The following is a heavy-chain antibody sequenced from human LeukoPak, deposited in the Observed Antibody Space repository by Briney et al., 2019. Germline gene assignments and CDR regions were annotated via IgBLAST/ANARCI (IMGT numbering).Heavy chain of an antibody. V-gene: IGHV3-53*01. CDR3: PLLALLR. Sequence: PGGSLRLSCAASGFTVSNSYMSWVRQAPGKGLEWVSIIYSGGSTYYADSVKGRFTISRDSSKNTLYLQMNSLRAEDTAVYYCPLLALLRWGQGTLVTVSS. CDR2: IYSGGST. CDR1: GFTVSNSY. D-gene: IGHD3-22*01. J-gene: IGHJ4*02.